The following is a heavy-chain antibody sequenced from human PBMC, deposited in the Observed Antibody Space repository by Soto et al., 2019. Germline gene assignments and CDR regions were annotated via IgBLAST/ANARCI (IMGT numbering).Heavy chain of an antibody. D-gene: IGHD2-15*01. J-gene: IGHJ5*02. V-gene: IGHV3-23*01. CDR2: ISGSGGGI. Sequence: EVQLLESGGGLVQPGGSMRVSCTASGFTFSNYVMSWVSQAPGKGMEWVSRISGSGGGIYYADSVRGRFTISRDNSTNTLYLQMNDLRVEDTAVYYCAKNPSLIVVEWFDPWGQGTLVTVSS. CDR1: GFTFSNYV. CDR3: AKNPSLIVVEWFDP.